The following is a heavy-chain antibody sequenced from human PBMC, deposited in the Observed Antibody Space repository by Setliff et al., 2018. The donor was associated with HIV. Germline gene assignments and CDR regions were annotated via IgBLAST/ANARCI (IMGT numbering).Heavy chain of an antibody. CDR2: IYYSGST. J-gene: IGHJ3*02. CDR1: GGSISSGGYS. Sequence: SETLSLTCTVSGGSISSGGYSWSWIRQYPGKGLEWIGYIYYSGSTYYNPALKSRVSISVDTSKNQFSLKLSSVTAADTAVYYCARGPRGIAVAGDAFDIWGQGTMVTVSS. CDR3: ARGPRGIAVAGDAFDI. D-gene: IGHD6-19*01. V-gene: IGHV4-31*03.